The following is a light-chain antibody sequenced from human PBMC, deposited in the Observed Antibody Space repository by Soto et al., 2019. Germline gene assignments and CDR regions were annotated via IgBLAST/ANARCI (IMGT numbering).Light chain of an antibody. Sequence: QSALTQPPSASGSPGQSVTISCTGTSSDVGGYNYVSWYKQHPGKAPELMIYEVSRRPSGVPDRFSGSKSGNTASLIVSGLQAEDEADYYCSSYAGSNNWVFGGGTKLTVL. CDR3: SSYAGSNNWV. CDR2: EVS. CDR1: SSDVGGYNY. J-gene: IGLJ2*01. V-gene: IGLV2-8*01.